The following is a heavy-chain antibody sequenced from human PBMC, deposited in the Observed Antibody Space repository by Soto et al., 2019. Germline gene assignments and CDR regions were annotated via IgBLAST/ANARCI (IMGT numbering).Heavy chain of an antibody. CDR3: ARDRGEYTSSWFWYFSH. J-gene: IGHJ2*01. V-gene: IGHV4-4*07. D-gene: IGHD6-13*01. CDR1: GASLSSFI. Sequence: SETLSLTCSVSGASLSSFIWNWVRQPAGKGPEWVGRLNIAGTINYNPSLKSRITMSMDTSKNQISLHLRSVTAADTAIYYCARDRGEYTSSWFWYFSHWGHGTLVTVSS. CDR2: LNIAGTI.